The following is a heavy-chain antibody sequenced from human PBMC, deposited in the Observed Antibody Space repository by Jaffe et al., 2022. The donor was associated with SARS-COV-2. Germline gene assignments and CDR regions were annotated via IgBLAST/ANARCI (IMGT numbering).Heavy chain of an antibody. J-gene: IGHJ6*02. CDR1: GFTFSSYA. D-gene: IGHD1-26*01. CDR3: RWELLTRAYYYYGMDV. Sequence: EVQLLESGGGLVQPGGSLRLSCAASGFTFSSYAMSWVRQAPGKGLEWVSAISGSGGSTYYADSVKGRFTISRDNSKNTLYLQMNSLRAEDTAVYYCRWELLTRAYYYYGMDVWGQGTTVTVSS. V-gene: IGHV3-23*01. CDR2: ISGSGGST.